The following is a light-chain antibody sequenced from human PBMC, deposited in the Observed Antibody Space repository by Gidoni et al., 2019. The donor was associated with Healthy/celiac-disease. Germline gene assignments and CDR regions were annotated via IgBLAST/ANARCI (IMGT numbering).Light chain of an antibody. J-gene: IGLJ2*01. CDR3: QVWDSSIVI. CDR1: NLGSKN. V-gene: IGLV3-9*01. Sequence: SYELTQPLSVSMALGQTARITCGGNNLGSKNVHWYQQKPGQAPVLVIYRDSNRPSGIPERFSGSNSVNTATLTISRAQVGDDADYYCQVWDSSIVIFGGGTKLTVL. CDR2: RDS.